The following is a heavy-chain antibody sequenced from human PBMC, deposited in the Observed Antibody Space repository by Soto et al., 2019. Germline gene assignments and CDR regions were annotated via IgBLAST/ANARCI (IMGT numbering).Heavy chain of an antibody. D-gene: IGHD3-22*01. J-gene: IGHJ6*02. Sequence: PGGSLRLSCAASGFTFSSYAMHWVRQAPGKGLEWVAVISYDGSNKYYADSVKGRFTISRDNSKNTLYLQMNSLRAEDTAVYYCARASYYYDSSGYYHLLYYYGMDVWGQGTTVTVSS. CDR1: GFTFSSYA. CDR3: ARASYYYDSSGYYHLLYYYGMDV. V-gene: IGHV3-30-3*01. CDR2: ISYDGSNK.